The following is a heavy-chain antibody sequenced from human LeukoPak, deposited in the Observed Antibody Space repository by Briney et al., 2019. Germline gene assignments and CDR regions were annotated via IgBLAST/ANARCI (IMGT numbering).Heavy chain of an antibody. CDR3: STVRYCSGGSCVGGMDV. CDR2: IKSKTDGGTT. J-gene: IGHJ6*02. Sequence: GGSLRLSRAASGFTFSYDWMTWVRQAPGKGLEWVGRIKSKTDGGTTDYAAPVKGRFIISRDDSKNTLYLQMNSLKTEDTAVYYCSTVRYCSGGSCVGGMDVWGQGTTVTVSS. D-gene: IGHD2-15*01. CDR1: GFTFSYDW. V-gene: IGHV3-15*01.